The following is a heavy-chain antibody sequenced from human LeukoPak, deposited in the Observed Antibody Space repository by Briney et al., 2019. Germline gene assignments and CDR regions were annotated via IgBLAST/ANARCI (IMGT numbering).Heavy chain of an antibody. CDR3: ARSYSSSWYSSFDI. Sequence: PGGSLRLSCAASGFTFDDYGMSWIRQPAGKGLEWIGRIYTSGGTNCNPSLESRVTILIDTPKNQFSLKLSSVTAADTAVYYCARSYSSSWYSSFDIWGHGTMVTVST. V-gene: IGHV4-4*07. CDR2: IYTSGGT. CDR1: GFTFDDYG. J-gene: IGHJ3*02. D-gene: IGHD6-13*01.